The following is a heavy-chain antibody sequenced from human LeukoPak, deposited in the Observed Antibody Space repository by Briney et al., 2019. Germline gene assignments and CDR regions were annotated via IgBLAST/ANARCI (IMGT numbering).Heavy chain of an antibody. J-gene: IGHJ4*02. Sequence: ASVKVSCEVSGYTLTELSMHWVRQAPGKGLEWMGGFDPEDGETIYAQKFQGRVTMTEDTSTDTAYMELSSLRSEDTAVYYCATAEYCSSTSCRAFDYWGQGTLVTVSS. CDR2: FDPEDGET. D-gene: IGHD2-2*01. CDR3: ATAEYCSSTSCRAFDY. V-gene: IGHV1-24*01. CDR1: GYTLTELS.